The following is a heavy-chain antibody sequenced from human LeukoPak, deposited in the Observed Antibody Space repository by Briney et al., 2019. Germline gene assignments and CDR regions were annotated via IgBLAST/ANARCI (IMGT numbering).Heavy chain of an antibody. J-gene: IGHJ4*02. V-gene: IGHV4-34*01. D-gene: IGHD2-21*02. CDR3: ARDPMTHFFDY. Sequence: SETLSLTCAVCGGSFSGYYWSWIRQPPGKGLEWIGEINHSGSTNYNPSLKSRVTISVDTSKNQFSLKLGSVTAADTAVYYCARDPMTHFFDYWGQGTLVTVSP. CDR2: INHSGST. CDR1: GGSFSGYY.